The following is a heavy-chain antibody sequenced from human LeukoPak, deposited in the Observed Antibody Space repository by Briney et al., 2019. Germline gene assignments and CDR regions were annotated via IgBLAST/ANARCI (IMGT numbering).Heavy chain of an antibody. Sequence: SVKVSCKASGGTFSSYAISWVRQAPGQGLEWMGGIIPIFGTANYAQKFQGRVTITADESSTAYMELSSLRSEDTAVYYCARGLLAAGPSPSWFDPWGQGTLVTVSS. CDR3: ARGLLAAGPSPSWFDP. J-gene: IGHJ5*02. V-gene: IGHV1-69*01. CDR1: GGTFSSYA. D-gene: IGHD6-13*01. CDR2: IIPIFGTA.